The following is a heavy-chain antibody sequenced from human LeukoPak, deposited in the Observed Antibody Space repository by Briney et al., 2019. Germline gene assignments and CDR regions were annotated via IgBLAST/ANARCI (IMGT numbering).Heavy chain of an antibody. CDR2: IYYSGST. J-gene: IGHJ4*02. D-gene: IGHD2-21*01. Sequence: SETLSLTCTVSGGSIFSYYWSWIRNPPGQGLEWMGYIYYSGSTNYNPSLKSRVTISVDTSKNQFSLRVSSVTAADTAVYYCARHLNNCGDDCYIFDYWGQGTLVTVSS. CDR1: GGSIFSYY. CDR3: ARHLNNCGDDCYIFDY. V-gene: IGHV4-59*08.